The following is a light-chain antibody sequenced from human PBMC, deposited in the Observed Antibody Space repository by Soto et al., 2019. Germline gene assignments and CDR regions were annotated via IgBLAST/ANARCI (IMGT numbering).Light chain of an antibody. CDR2: NND. J-gene: IGLJ2*01. CDR3: AAWDDSLNGVV. CDR1: SSSIGSNT. Sequence: QSVLTQPPSASGTPGQRVTISCSGSSSSIGSNTVNWYQQLPGTATKLLIYNNDQRPSGVPDRFSGSKSGTSASLAISGLQSEDEADYYCAAWDDSLNGVVFGGGTKLTVL. V-gene: IGLV1-44*01.